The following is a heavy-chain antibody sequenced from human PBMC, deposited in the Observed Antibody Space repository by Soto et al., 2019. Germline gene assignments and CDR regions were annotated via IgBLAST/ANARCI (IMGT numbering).Heavy chain of an antibody. CDR1: GGSISSGGYY. Sequence: QVQLQESGPGLVKPSQTLSLTCTVSGGSISSGGYYWTWIRQHPGKGLEWIGYIYYSGITYYNPSPXCXXTIAVATSKMQFSLELSSVTAADTAVYYCAREPLDWGQGTLVTVSS. J-gene: IGHJ4*02. CDR3: AREPLD. CDR2: IYYSGIT. V-gene: IGHV4-31*01.